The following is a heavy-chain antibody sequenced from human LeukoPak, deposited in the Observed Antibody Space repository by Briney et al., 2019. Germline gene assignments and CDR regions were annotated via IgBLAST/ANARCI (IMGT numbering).Heavy chain of an antibody. CDR3: ARGDTAMVSIDY. Sequence: PGGSLRLSCAASGFTFSSYSMNWVRQAPGKGLEWIGEINHSGSTNYNPSLKSRVTISVDTSKNQFSLKLSSVTAADTAVYYCARGDTAMVSIDYWGQGTLVTVSS. CDR2: INHSGST. J-gene: IGHJ4*02. D-gene: IGHD5-18*01. V-gene: IGHV4-34*01. CDR1: GFTFSSYS.